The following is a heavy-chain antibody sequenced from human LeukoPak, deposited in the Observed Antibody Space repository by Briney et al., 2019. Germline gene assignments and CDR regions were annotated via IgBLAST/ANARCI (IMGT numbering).Heavy chain of an antibody. J-gene: IGHJ4*02. CDR1: GFTFSSYW. D-gene: IGHD6-6*01. V-gene: IGHV3-74*01. Sequence: PGGSLRLSCAASGFTFSSYWMHWVRQAPGKGLVWVSGINRDGSTTSYADSVKDRVTISRDNAKNTLYLQMNSLGAEDTAVYYCARSIDYWGQGTLVTVSS. CDR3: ARSIDY. CDR2: INRDGSTT.